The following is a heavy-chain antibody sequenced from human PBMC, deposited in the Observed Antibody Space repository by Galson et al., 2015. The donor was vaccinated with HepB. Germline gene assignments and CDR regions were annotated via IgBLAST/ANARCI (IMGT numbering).Heavy chain of an antibody. CDR1: GFTFSSNA. V-gene: IGHV3-23*01. CDR2: ISGSGTST. CDR3: AKRGSSGWYVDY. D-gene: IGHD6-19*01. J-gene: IGHJ4*02. Sequence: SLRLSCAASGFTFSSNAMSWVRQAPGKGLEWVSGISGSGTSTYYTDSAKGRFTISRDNSKNTLFLQMNSLRAEDTAVYLCAKRGSSGWYVDYWGRGTLVTVSS.